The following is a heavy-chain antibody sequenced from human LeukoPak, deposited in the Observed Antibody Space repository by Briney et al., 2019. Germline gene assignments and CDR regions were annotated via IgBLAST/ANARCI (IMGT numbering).Heavy chain of an antibody. CDR1: GFTFSTYW. V-gene: IGHV3-74*01. J-gene: IGHJ4*02. D-gene: IGHD6-6*01. CDR2: INTDESST. CDR3: AKSGDAARLSWVDS. Sequence: PGGSLRLSCAASGFTFSTYWLYWVRQAPGKVLVWVSHINTDESSTTYADSVKGRFTISRDNAKNTLYLQMNTLRAEDTAVYYCAKSGDAARLSWVDSWGQGTLVTVSS.